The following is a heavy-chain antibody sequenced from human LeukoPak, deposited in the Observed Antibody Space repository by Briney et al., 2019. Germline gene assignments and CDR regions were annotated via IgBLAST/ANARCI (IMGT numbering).Heavy chain of an antibody. J-gene: IGHJ2*01. CDR3: ARAELGINFRGWYFDL. CDR1: GFTFSGYP. Sequence: GGSLRLSCAASGFTFSGYPIHWVRQAPGKGLEWVAVISYDGSNKYYADSVKGRFTISRDNSKNTLYLQMNSLRAEDTAVYYCARAELGINFRGWYFDLWGRGTLVTVSS. D-gene: IGHD7-27*01. V-gene: IGHV3-30*04. CDR2: ISYDGSNK.